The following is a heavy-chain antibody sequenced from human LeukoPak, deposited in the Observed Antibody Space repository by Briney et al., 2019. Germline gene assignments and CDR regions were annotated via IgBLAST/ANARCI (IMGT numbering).Heavy chain of an antibody. V-gene: IGHV1-8*01. CDR2: MNPNRGNT. CDR3: TRGSSGRRDN. CDR1: GYTFTSCV. Sequence: GAPVKVSCKASGYTFTSCVIIGVRQATGQGLEWMGWMNPNRGNTRYGQSYQGRITMTRDISIGTAYMELSNLTSEDMAIYDCTRGSSGRRDNWGQGTLVTVSA. D-gene: IGHD6-19*01. J-gene: IGHJ4*02.